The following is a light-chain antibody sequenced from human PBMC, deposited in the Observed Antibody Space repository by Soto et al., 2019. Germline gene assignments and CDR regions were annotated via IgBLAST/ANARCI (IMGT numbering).Light chain of an antibody. Sequence: EIVLTQSPATLSLSPGERATLSCRASQSVSGYLAWYQQKPGQAPRLLIYVSSNRATGIPARFSGSGSGTDFTLTISSLEPEDFAIYYCQQRSEWPLTFGGGTKVEIK. J-gene: IGKJ4*01. CDR2: VSS. V-gene: IGKV3-11*01. CDR3: QQRSEWPLT. CDR1: QSVSGY.